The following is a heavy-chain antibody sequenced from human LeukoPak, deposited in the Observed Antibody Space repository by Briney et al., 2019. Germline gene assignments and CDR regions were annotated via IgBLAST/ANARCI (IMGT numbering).Heavy chain of an antibody. CDR2: IIPILGIA. D-gene: IGHD3-22*01. CDR1: GGTFSSYA. Sequence: ASVKVSCKASGGTFSSYAISWVRQAAGQGLEWMGRIIPILGIANYAQKFQGRVTITADKSTSTAYMELSSLRSEDTAVYYCARDLSPHLNYYDSSGYTHDYWGQGTLVTVTS. CDR3: ARDLSPHLNYYDSSGYTHDY. J-gene: IGHJ4*02. V-gene: IGHV1-69*04.